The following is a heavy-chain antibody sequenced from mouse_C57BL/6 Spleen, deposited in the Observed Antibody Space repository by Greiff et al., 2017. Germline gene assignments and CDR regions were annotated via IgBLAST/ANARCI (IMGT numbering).Heavy chain of an antibody. Sequence: VQLQQPGAELVKPGASVKLSCKASGYTFTSYWLQWVKQRPGQGLEWIGEIDPSDSYTNYNQKFKGKATLTVDTSTSTASMPLSSLPSEDSAVYYCARANWDEGFAYWGQGTLVTVSA. V-gene: IGHV1-50*01. J-gene: IGHJ3*01. CDR3: ARANWDEGFAY. D-gene: IGHD4-1*01. CDR2: IDPSDSYT. CDR1: GYTFTSYW.